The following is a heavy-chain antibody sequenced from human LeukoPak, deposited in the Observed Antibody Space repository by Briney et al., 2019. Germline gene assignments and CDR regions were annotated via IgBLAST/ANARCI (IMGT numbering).Heavy chain of an antibody. D-gene: IGHD6-6*01. V-gene: IGHV1-18*01. CDR3: AREVGTEYSSSSSPLFDY. CDR1: GYTFTSYG. Sequence: ASVKVPCKASGYTFTSYGISWVRQAPEQGLEWMGLISAYNCNTNYPQKLQGRVTVTTDTSTSTAYMELRSLRSDDTAVYYCAREVGTEYSSSSSPLFDYWGQGTLVTVSS. CDR2: ISAYNCNT. J-gene: IGHJ4*02.